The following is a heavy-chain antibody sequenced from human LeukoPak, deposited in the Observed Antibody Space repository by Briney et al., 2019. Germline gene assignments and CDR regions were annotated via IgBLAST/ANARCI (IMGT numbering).Heavy chain of an antibody. CDR1: GGTISRGDYY. D-gene: IGHD4-23*01. CDR3: ARVVTQGYFDY. Sequence: SETLSLTCTVSGGTISRGDYYWSWIRQPPGKGLEWIGYIYYSGSTYYNPSLKSRVTISVDTSKNQFSLKLSSVTAADTAVYYCARVVTQGYFDYWGQGTLVTVSS. CDR2: IYYSGST. J-gene: IGHJ4*02. V-gene: IGHV4-30-4*08.